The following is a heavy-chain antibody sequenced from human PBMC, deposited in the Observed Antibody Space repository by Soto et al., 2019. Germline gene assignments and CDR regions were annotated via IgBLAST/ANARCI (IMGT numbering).Heavy chain of an antibody. J-gene: IGHJ6*03. CDR2: INHSGST. D-gene: IGHD3-3*01. V-gene: IGHV4-34*01. CDR3: ARGITIFGVVINYYYYYMDV. CDR1: GGSFSGYY. Sequence: QVQLQQWGAGLLKPSETLSLTCAVYGGSFSGYYWSWIRQPPGKGLEWIGEINHSGSTNYNPSLKRRVTISVDTSKNQFSLKLSSVTAADTAVYYCARGITIFGVVINYYYYYMDVWGKGTTVTVSS.